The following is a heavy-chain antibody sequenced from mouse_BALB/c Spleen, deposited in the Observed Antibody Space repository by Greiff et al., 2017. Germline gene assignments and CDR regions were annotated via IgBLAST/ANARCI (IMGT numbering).Heavy chain of an antibody. CDR2: IWGDGST. CDR3: AREGGSSPAWFAY. D-gene: IGHD1-1*01. Sequence: QVQLQQSGPGLVAPSQSLSITCTVSGFSLTGYGVNWVRQPPGKGLEWLGMIWGDGSTDYNSALKSRLSISKDNSKSQVFLKMNSLQTDDTARYYGAREGGSSPAWFAYWGQGTLVTVSA. J-gene: IGHJ3*01. CDR1: GFSLTGYG. V-gene: IGHV2-6-7*01.